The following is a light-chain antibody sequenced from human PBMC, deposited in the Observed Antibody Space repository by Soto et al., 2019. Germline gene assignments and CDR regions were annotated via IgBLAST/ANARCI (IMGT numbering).Light chain of an antibody. CDR2: KAS. CDR3: QQYNTYPLT. V-gene: IGKV1-5*03. CDR1: QSISNW. J-gene: IGKJ4*01. Sequence: DIQMTQSPSTLSASVGDRVTITCRASQSISNWLAWYQQKPGKAPKLLIYKASSLESGVPSRFSGSGSGTEFTLTISSQQTDDFATYYCQQYNTYPLTFGGGTKVDIK.